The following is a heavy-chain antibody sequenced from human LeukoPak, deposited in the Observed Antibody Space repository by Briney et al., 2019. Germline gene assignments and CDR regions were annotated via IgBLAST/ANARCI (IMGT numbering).Heavy chain of an antibody. D-gene: IGHD6-6*01. CDR3: AKVFSSSSLDY. V-gene: IGHV3-43D*04. CDR1: GFTFDDYA. Sequence: PGGSLRLSCAAPGFTFDDYAMHWVRQAPGKGLEWVSLISWDGGSTYYADSVKGRFTISRDNSKNSLYLQMNSLRAEDTALYYCAKVFSSSSLDYWGQGTLVTVSS. J-gene: IGHJ4*02. CDR2: ISWDGGST.